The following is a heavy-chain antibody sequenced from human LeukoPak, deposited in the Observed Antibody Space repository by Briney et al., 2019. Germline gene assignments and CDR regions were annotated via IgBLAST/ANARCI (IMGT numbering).Heavy chain of an antibody. D-gene: IGHD6-13*01. CDR3: ARLGLAAPGSFDI. CDR2: IHYSGSS. V-gene: IGHV4-59*01. CDR1: GDSLTSDF. Sequence: PSETLSLTCTVSGDSLTSDFWGWIRQPPGKGREWIGYIHYSGSSNNNASLKSRLTISPDTSKNQFSLKLTSVTAADTAVYYCARLGLAAPGSFDIWGQGTMVTVSS. J-gene: IGHJ3*02.